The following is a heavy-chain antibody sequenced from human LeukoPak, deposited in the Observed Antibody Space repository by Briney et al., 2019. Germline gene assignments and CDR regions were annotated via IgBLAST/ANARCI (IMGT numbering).Heavy chain of an antibody. CDR1: GGSISSSSYY. D-gene: IGHD3-10*01. CDR2: IYYSGST. J-gene: IGHJ2*01. Sequence: TSETLSLTCTVSGGSISSSSYYWGGIRQPPGRGLEWIGSIYYSGSTYYNPSLKSRVTISVDTSKNQFSLKLSSVTAADTAVYYCARHRFGELLHFDLWGRGTLVTVSS. V-gene: IGHV4-39*01. CDR3: ARHRFGELLHFDL.